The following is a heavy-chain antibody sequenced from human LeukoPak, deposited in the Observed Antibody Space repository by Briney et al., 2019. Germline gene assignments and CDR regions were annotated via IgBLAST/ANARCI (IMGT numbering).Heavy chain of an antibody. CDR3: ARAGGTYSYGLSDY. V-gene: IGHV3-53*01. CDR2: IYSGGST. J-gene: IGHJ4*02. Sequence: GGSLRLSCAASGFSFSSRNMDWVRQAPGKGLEWVSVIYSGGSTYYADSVKGRFTISRDNSKNTLYLQMNSLRAEDTAVYYCARAGGTYSYGLSDYWGQGTLITVSS. D-gene: IGHD5-18*01. CDR1: GFSFSSRN.